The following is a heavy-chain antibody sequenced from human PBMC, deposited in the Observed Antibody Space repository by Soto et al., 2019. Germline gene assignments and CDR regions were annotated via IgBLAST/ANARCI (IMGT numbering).Heavy chain of an antibody. CDR3: ARRQQQLVLLGYYYYYGMDV. V-gene: IGHV4-39*01. CDR1: GGSISSSSYY. D-gene: IGHD6-13*01. Sequence: PSETLSLTCTVSGGSISSSSYYWGWIRQPPGKGLEWIGSIYYSGSTYYNPSLKSRVTISVDTSKNQFSLKLSSVTAADTAVYYCARRQQQLVLLGYYYYYGMDVWGPGTTVTLS. CDR2: IYYSGST. J-gene: IGHJ6*02.